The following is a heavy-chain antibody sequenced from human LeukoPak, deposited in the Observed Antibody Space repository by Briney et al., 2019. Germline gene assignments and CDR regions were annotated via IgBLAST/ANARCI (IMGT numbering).Heavy chain of an antibody. CDR1: GFTFSSYS. CDR2: ISSSSSYI. CDR3: ARDKSGGYSYGINSDAFDI. Sequence: GGSLRLSCAASGFTFSSYSMNWVRQAPGKGLEWVSSISSSSSYIYYADSVKGRFTISRDNAKNSLYLQMNSLRAEDTAVYYCARDKSGGYSYGINSDAFDIWGQGTMVTVSS. V-gene: IGHV3-21*01. D-gene: IGHD5-18*01. J-gene: IGHJ3*02.